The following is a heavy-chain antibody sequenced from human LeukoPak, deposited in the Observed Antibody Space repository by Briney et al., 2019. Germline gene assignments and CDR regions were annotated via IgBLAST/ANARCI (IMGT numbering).Heavy chain of an antibody. CDR3: ARDRPGIDAFDI. V-gene: IGHV1-18*01. CDR2: ISAYNGNT. D-gene: IGHD2-15*01. Sequence: ASVKVSCKASGYTFTSYDISWVRQAPGQGLEWMGWISAYNGNTNYAQKLQGRVTMTTDTSTSTAYMELRSLRSDDTAVYYCARDRPGIDAFDIWGQGTMVTVSS. J-gene: IGHJ3*02. CDR1: GYTFTSYD.